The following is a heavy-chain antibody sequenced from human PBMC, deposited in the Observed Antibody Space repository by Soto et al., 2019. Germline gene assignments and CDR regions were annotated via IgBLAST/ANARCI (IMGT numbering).Heavy chain of an antibody. V-gene: IGHV1-69*12. J-gene: IGHJ6*02. D-gene: IGHD2-8*02. CDR1: GDTFSSFA. Sequence: QVHLVQSGAEVKKPGSSVKVSCKASGDTFSSFAISWVRQAPGQGLEWMGGIIPIFRTPKYGQKFKGRVTITADEPTSTAYMELSSLRSEDTAVYYCARDKDREQLGGNYWFALDVWGQGTTVIVSS. CDR3: ARDKDREQLGGNYWFALDV. CDR2: IIPIFRTP.